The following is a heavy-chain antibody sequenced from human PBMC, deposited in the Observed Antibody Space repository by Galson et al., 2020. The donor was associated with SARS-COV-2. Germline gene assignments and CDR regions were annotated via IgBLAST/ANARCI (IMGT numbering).Heavy chain of an antibody. CDR3: AKAYCGSSSCYDYYGMDV. J-gene: IGHJ6*02. Sequence: GESLKISCAASGFTFDDYAMHWVRQAPGKGLEWVSLISWDVGDTYYADSVKGRFTISRDNSKNSLYLQMNGLRAEDTAWYYCAKAYCGSSSCYDYYGMDVWGQGTTFTVSS. V-gene: IGHV3-43D*03. CDR2: ISWDVGDT. D-gene: IGHD2-2*01. CDR1: GFTFDDYA.